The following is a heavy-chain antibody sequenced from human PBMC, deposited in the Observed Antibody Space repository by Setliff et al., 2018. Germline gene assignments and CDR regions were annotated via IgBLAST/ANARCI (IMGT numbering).Heavy chain of an antibody. CDR3: ARDRFYNSWSGTSITAPHDAFDI. CDR2: INPSGGLT. J-gene: IGHJ3*02. Sequence: GASVKVSCKASGYTLSKYYMHWVRQAPGQGLEWMGIINPSGGLTKYAQKFQGRVTMTSDTSTNTVYLEASSLRSEDTAVYFCARDRFYNSWSGTSITAPHDAFDIWGQGTMVTVSS. D-gene: IGHD3-3*01. CDR1: GYTLSKYY. V-gene: IGHV1-46*03.